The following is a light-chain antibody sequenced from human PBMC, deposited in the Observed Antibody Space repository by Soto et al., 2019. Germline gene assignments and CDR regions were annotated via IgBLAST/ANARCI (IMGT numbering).Light chain of an antibody. Sequence: DIVMTQSPDSLTVSLGERATINCKSSQTVFYSSRNRNYLAWYQQKAGQPPQLLIHWASTREAGVPDRFTGSGSWPDFTLTINYLQAEDVGVYYCQQYFRTPVTFGGGTKVEIK. CDR3: QQYFRTPVT. CDR1: QTVFYSSRNRNY. J-gene: IGKJ4*01. V-gene: IGKV4-1*01. CDR2: WAS.